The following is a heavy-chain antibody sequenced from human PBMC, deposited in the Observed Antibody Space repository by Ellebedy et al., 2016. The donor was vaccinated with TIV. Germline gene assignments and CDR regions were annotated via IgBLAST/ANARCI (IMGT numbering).Heavy chain of an antibody. D-gene: IGHD2-2*01. CDR2: IYYSGST. Sequence: MPSETLSLTCTVSGGSISSGNYYWSWIRQHPGKGLEWIGYIYYSGSTYYNPSLKSRVTISVDTSKNQFSLKLTSVTAADTAVYYCARDGRGYCISTRCARRGLDPWGQGTLVTVSS. V-gene: IGHV4-31*03. CDR3: ARDGRGYCISTRCARRGLDP. J-gene: IGHJ5*02. CDR1: GGSISSGNYY.